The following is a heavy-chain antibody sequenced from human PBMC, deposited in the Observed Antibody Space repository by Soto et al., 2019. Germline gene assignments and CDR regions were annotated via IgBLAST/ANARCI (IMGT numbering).Heavy chain of an antibody. D-gene: IGHD6-19*01. J-gene: IGHJ4*02. CDR1: GGSISGSY. Sequence: PSETLSLTCSVSGGSISGSYWSWIRQSPGKGLEWLGYVYYTGSTNYSPSLRSRVSISVDTSKNEFSLRLGSVTAADTAVYFCARSVAVPGAHIDYWGRGTQVTVSS. CDR3: ARSVAVPGAHIDY. V-gene: IGHV4-59*01. CDR2: VYYTGST.